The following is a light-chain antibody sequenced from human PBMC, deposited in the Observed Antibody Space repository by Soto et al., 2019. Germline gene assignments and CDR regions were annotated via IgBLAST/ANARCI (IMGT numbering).Light chain of an antibody. V-gene: IGKV3D-20*02. CDR3: QQRSNWPPWT. CDR1: QSVTSSY. J-gene: IGKJ1*01. CDR2: GAS. Sequence: EIVLTQSPCTLSLSPGERATLSCRASQSVTSSYLAWYQLKPGQAPRLLIYGASSRATGIPDRFSGSGSGTDFTLTISRLDPEDFAVYYCQQRSNWPPWTFGQGTKVDIK.